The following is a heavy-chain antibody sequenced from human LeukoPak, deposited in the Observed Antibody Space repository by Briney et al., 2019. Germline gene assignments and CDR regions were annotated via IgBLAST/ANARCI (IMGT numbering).Heavy chain of an antibody. D-gene: IGHD3-10*01. J-gene: IGHJ4*02. V-gene: IGHV1-46*01. CDR3: ARTPLRGPMGH. CDR2: INPSGGST. CDR1: GGTFTSYY. Sequence: ASVKVSCKASGGTFTSYYMHWVRQAPGQGLEWMGIINPSGGSTSYAQKFQGRVTMTRDMSTSTVYMELSSLRSEDTAVYYCARTPLRGPMGHWGQGTLVTVSS.